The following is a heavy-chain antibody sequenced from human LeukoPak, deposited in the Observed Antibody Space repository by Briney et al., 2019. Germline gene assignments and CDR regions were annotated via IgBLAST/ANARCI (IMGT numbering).Heavy chain of an antibody. CDR1: GFTFSSYA. CDR3: AKVPIITMVRGVIRDY. J-gene: IGHJ4*02. V-gene: IGHV3-23*01. CDR2: ISGSGGST. D-gene: IGHD3-10*01. Sequence: GGSLRLSCAASGFTFSSYAMSWVRQAPGKGLEWVSAISGSGGSTYYADSVKGRFTISRDNSKNTLYLRMNSLRAEDTAVYYCAKVPIITMVRGVIRDYWGQGTLVTVSS.